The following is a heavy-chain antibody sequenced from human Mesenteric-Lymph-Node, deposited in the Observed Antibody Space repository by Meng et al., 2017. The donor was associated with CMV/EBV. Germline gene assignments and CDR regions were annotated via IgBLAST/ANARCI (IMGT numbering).Heavy chain of an antibody. CDR2: INHSGST. CDR1: GGSFSGYY. D-gene: IGHD2-2*01. J-gene: IGHJ6*02. CDR3: ARGIPRSTWGRVIPAYGMDV. Sequence: SETLSLTCAVYGGSFSGYYWSWIRQPPGKGLEWIGEINHSGSTNYNPSLKSRVTISVDTSKNQFSLKLSSVTAADTAVYYCARGIPRSTWGRVIPAYGMDVWGQGTTVTVSS. V-gene: IGHV4-34*01.